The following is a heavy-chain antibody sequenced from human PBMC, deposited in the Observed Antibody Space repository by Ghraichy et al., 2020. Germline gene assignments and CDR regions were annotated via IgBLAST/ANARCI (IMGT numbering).Heavy chain of an antibody. CDR3: ARERERAYYDILTGYYYHDAFDI. Sequence: SETLSLTCAVYGGSFSGYYWSWIRQPPGKGLEWIGEINHSGSTNYNPSLKSRVTISVDTSKNQFSLKLSSLTAAAPAVYYCARERERAYYDILTGYYYHDAFDIWGQGTMVTVSS. CDR1: GGSFSGYY. J-gene: IGHJ3*02. V-gene: IGHV4-34*01. CDR2: INHSGST. D-gene: IGHD3-9*01.